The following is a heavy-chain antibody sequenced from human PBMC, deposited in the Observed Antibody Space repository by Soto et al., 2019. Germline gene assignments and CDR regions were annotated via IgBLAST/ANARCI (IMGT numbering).Heavy chain of an antibody. D-gene: IGHD2-15*01. V-gene: IGHV4-39*01. CDR3: ARQVVAYCSGGSCYSPNRHLFDP. CDR1: GGSISSSSYY. J-gene: IGHJ5*02. Sequence: SETLSLTCTVSGGSISSSSYYWGWIRQPPGKGLEWIGSIYYSGSTYYNPSLKSRVTISVDTSKNQFSLKLSSVTAADTAVYYCARQVVAYCSGGSCYSPNRHLFDPWGQGTLVTVSS. CDR2: IYYSGST.